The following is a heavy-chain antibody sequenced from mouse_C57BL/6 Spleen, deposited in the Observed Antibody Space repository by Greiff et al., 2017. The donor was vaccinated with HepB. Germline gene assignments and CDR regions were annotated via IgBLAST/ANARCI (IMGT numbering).Heavy chain of an antibody. D-gene: IGHD1-1*01. CDR1: GYSFTDYN. V-gene: IGHV1-39*01. J-gene: IGHJ3*01. Sequence: EVKLMESGPELVKPGASVKISCKASGYSFTDYNMNWVKQSNGKSLEWIGVINPNYGTTSYNQKFKGKATLTVDQSSSTAYMQLNSLTSEDSAVYYCARALRGGGPTPWFAYWGQGTLVTVSA. CDR3: ARALRGGGPTPWFAY. CDR2: INPNYGTT.